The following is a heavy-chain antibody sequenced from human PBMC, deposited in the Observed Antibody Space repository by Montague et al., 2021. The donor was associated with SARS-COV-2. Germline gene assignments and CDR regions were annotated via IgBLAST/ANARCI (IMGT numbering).Heavy chain of an antibody. CDR1: GGSLSGYY. V-gene: IGHV4-34*01. J-gene: IGHJ5*02. CDR3: ARGADYDFWSGYLRYKWFDP. D-gene: IGHD3-3*01. Sequence: SETLSLTCAVYGGSLSGYYWSWIRQTPGKGLEWIGEINHSGNTNXXPSLKSRLTISVDTSKKQFSLKLSSETTADTAVYYCARGADYDFWSGYLRYKWFDPWGLGTPVTVSS. CDR2: INHSGNT.